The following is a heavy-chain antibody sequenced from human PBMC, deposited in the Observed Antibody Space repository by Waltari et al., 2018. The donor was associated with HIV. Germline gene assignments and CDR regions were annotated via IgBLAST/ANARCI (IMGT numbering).Heavy chain of an antibody. V-gene: IGHV4-59*01. J-gene: IGHJ4*02. CDR2: IYYSGLT. D-gene: IGHD6-13*01. CDR3: ARDLGESSSWFGGVIGH. Sequence: QVQLQESGPGLAKPSETLSLSCTVSGGSISSYYWSWIRQPPGKGLEWIGYIYYSGLTNYNPSLNSRVTISVDTSKNQFSLKLSSVTAADTAVYYWARDLGESSSWFGGVIGHWGQGILVTVSS. CDR1: GGSISSYY.